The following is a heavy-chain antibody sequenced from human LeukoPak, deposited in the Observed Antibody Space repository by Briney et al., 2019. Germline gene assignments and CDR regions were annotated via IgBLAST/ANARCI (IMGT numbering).Heavy chain of an antibody. CDR1: GFTFSSYA. Sequence: PGESLILSCAASGFTFSSYAMSWVRQAPGKGLEWVSRISGGGGTTYYAASVKGRFTISRDDSKNTLYLQINSLRAEDTAVYYCAKDGADYDSDYFDYWGQGTLVTVSS. CDR3: AKDGADYDSDYFDY. CDR2: ISGGGGTT. D-gene: IGHD3-3*01. V-gene: IGHV3-23*01. J-gene: IGHJ4*02.